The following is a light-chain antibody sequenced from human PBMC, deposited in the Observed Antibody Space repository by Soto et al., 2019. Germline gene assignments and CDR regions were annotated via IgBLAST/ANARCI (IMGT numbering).Light chain of an antibody. CDR3: NSFRVSHLYV. J-gene: IGLJ1*01. CDR1: SSDIGGYNA. V-gene: IGLV2-14*01. Sequence: QSVLTQPASVSGSIGQAITISCTGTSSDIGGYNAVSWYQHHPGKAPKLIIYEVTHRPSGVSDRFSASKSGNTASLTISGLQAEDEADYYCNSFRVSHLYVFGTGTKVTVL. CDR2: EVT.